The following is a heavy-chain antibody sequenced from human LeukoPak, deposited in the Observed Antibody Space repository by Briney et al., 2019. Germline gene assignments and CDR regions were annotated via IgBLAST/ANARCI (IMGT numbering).Heavy chain of an antibody. Sequence: ETLSLTCTVSGYSISSGYYWGWIRQPPGKGLEWIGSIYHSGSTYYNPSLKSRVTISVDTSKNQFSLKLSSVTAADTAVYYCATSSRTYGSGSYSRFDYWGQGTLVTVSS. CDR2: IYHSGST. CDR1: GYSISSGYY. J-gene: IGHJ4*02. V-gene: IGHV4-38-2*02. D-gene: IGHD3-10*01. CDR3: ATSSRTYGSGSYSRFDY.